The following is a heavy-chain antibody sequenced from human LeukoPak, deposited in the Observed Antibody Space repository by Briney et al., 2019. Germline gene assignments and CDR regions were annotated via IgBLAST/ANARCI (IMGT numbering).Heavy chain of an antibody. CDR2: IYYSGST. D-gene: IGHD4-23*01. Sequence: PSETLSLTCTVSGGSISSYYWSWIRQPPGKGLEWIGYIYYSGSTNYNPSLKSRVTISVDTSKNQFSLKLSSVTAADTAVYYCVKRPDYGGGNYVFEHWGQGTLVTVSS. CDR3: VKRPDYGGGNYVFEH. CDR1: GGSISSYY. V-gene: IGHV4-59*01. J-gene: IGHJ4*02.